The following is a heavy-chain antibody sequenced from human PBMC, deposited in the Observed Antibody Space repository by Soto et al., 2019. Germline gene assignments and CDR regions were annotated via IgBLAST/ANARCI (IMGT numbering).Heavy chain of an antibody. CDR2: IYRTGST. V-gene: IGHV4-4*02. CDR1: GGSFTSNNW. D-gene: IGHD1-7*01. J-gene: IGHJ4*02. CDR3: ASRDPGTSVDY. Sequence: SETLSLTCAVSGGSFTSNNWWTWVRQPPGQGLEGIGEIYRTGSTNYNPSLKSRVTISLDKSENQFSLKVTSLTAADTAVYYRASRDPGTSVDYWGQGTLVTVSS.